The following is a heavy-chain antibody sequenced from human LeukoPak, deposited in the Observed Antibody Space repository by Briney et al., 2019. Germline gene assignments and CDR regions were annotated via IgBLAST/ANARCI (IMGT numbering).Heavy chain of an antibody. V-gene: IGHV3-30*02. CDR3: AKLDFYCSSTSCQFDY. CDR2: TRYDGSNK. Sequence: GGSLRLSCAASGFTFSSYGMHWVRQAPGKGLEWVAFTRYDGSNKYYADSVKGRFTISRDNSKNTLYLQMNSLRAEDTAVYCCAKLDFYCSSTSCQFDYWGQGTLVTASS. D-gene: IGHD2-2*01. CDR1: GFTFSSYG. J-gene: IGHJ4*02.